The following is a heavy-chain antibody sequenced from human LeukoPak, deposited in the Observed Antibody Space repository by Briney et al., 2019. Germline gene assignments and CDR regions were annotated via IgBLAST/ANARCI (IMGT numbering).Heavy chain of an antibody. CDR2: IYSGGST. J-gene: IGHJ4*02. Sequence: GGSLRLSCAASGFTVSSNYMSWVRQAPGKGLEWVSVIYSGGSTYYADSVKGRFTISIDNSKNTLYLQMNSLRAEDTAVYYCAREPGVTQGNLWGQGTLVTVSS. CDR1: GFTVSSNY. D-gene: IGHD4-23*01. CDR3: AREPGVTQGNL. V-gene: IGHV3-66*01.